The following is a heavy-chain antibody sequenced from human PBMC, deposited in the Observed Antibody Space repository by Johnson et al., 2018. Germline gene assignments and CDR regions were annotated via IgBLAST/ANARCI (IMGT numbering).Heavy chain of an antibody. Sequence: VQLVESGGGVVQPGRSLRLSCAASGFTFSSYAMHWVRQAPGTGLAWVTVISYDGRNKYYADSVKGRFTISRDNSMNTLYLQMNSRRAEDTAVYYCASGVGPDYYYYMEVWGKGTTITVSS. CDR1: GFTFSSYA. J-gene: IGHJ6*03. V-gene: IGHV3-30*04. CDR3: ASGVGPDYYYYMEV. CDR2: ISYDGRNK. D-gene: IGHD1-26*01.